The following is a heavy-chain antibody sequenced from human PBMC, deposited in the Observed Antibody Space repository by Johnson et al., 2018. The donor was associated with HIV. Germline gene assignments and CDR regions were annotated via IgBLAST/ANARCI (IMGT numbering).Heavy chain of an antibody. CDR1: VFTFSSYA. J-gene: IGHJ3*02. CDR2: ILYDGSNK. Sequence: VQLVESGGGVVQPGRSVRLSCAASVFTFSSYAMHWVRQAPGKGLEWVAVILYDGSNKNYADSVNGRFTISRDNSKNTLYLQMNSLRAEDTAVYYCAKDSTYYDSGGAFDIWGQG. V-gene: IGHV3-30*04. CDR3: AKDSTYYDSGGAFDI. D-gene: IGHD3-3*01.